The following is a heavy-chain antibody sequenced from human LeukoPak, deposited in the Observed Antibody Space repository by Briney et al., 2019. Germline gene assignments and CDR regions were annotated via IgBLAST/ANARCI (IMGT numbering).Heavy chain of an antibody. CDR3: ARGSFRSVTTLDYFDY. D-gene: IGHD4-11*01. CDR1: GFTFSDYY. J-gene: IGHJ4*02. V-gene: IGHV3-7*01. CDR2: IKEDGSEK. Sequence: GGSLRLSCAASGFTFSDYYMSWVRQAPGKGLEWVANIKEDGSEKYYVDSVKGRFTISRDNAKNSLYLQMNSLRAEDTAVYFCARGSFRSVTTLDYFDYWGQGTLVTVSS.